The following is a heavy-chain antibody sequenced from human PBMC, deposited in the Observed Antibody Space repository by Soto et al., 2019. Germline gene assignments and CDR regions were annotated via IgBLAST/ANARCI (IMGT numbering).Heavy chain of an antibody. Sequence: GESLKISCKGSGYSFTSYWISWVRQMPGKGLEWMGRIDPSDSYTNYGPSFQGHVTISADKSISTAYLQWSSLKASDTAMYYCARRAYSSGPPSFDPWGQGQWSPSPQ. D-gene: IGHD6-19*01. CDR3: ARRAYSSGPPSFDP. CDR2: IDPSDSYT. CDR1: GYSFTSYW. V-gene: IGHV5-10-1*01. J-gene: IGHJ5*02.